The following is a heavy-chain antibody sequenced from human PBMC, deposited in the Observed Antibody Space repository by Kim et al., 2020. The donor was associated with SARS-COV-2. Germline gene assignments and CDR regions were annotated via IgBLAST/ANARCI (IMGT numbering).Heavy chain of an antibody. V-gene: IGHV3-30*03. CDR2: ISYDGSNK. J-gene: IGHJ4*02. D-gene: IGHD6-19*01. Sequence: GGSLRLSCAASGFTFSSYGMHWVRQAPGKGLEWVAVISYDGSNKYYADSVKGRFTISRDNSKNTLYLQMNSLRAEDTAVYYCAIHSGWYYWGQGTLVTVSS. CDR1: GFTFSSYG. CDR3: AIHSGWYY.